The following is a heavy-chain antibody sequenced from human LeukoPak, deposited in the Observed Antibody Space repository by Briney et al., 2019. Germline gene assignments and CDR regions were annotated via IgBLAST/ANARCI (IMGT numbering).Heavy chain of an antibody. J-gene: IGHJ4*02. CDR1: GGSISSSSYY. V-gene: IGHV4-39*07. Sequence: SETLSLTCTVSGGSISSSSYYWGWIRQPPGKGLEWIGSIYYSGSTYYNPSLKSRVTISVDTSKNQFSLKLSSVTAADTAVYYCAREMVGATGSIDYWGQGTLVTVSS. D-gene: IGHD1-26*01. CDR2: IYYSGST. CDR3: AREMVGATGSIDY.